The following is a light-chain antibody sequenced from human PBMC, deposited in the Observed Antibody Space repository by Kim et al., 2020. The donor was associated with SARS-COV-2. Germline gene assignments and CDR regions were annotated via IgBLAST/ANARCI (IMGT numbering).Light chain of an antibody. Sequence: DIQVTQSPSSLSASVGDRVTITCRASQGISSYLAWYQQKPGKVPKLLIYAASTLQSGVPSRFSGSGSGTDFTLTISSLQPEDVATYYCQKYNTAPWTFGQGTKVDIK. CDR1: QGISSY. CDR2: AAS. V-gene: IGKV1-27*01. CDR3: QKYNTAPWT. J-gene: IGKJ1*01.